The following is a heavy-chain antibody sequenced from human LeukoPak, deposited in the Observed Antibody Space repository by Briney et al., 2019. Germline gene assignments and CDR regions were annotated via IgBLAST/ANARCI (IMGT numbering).Heavy chain of an antibody. J-gene: IGHJ6*03. V-gene: IGHV1-46*01. CDR2: INPSGGST. Sequence: ASVKVSCKASGYTFTSYYMHWVRRAPGKGLEWMGIINPSGGSTNYAQKFQDRVTMTRDMSTSTVHMELSSLRSEDTAVYYCAREPAAGHYYSYYYMDVWGKGTTVTVSS. CDR1: GYTFTSYY. D-gene: IGHD6-13*01. CDR3: AREPAAGHYYSYYYMDV.